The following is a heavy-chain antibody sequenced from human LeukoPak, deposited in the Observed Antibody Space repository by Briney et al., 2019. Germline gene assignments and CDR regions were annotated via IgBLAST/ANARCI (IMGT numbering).Heavy chain of an antibody. CDR2: INHSGST. J-gene: IGHJ4*02. CDR3: ARGRALDY. Sequence: SETLSLTCAAYGGSFSGYYWSWIRQPPGKGLEWIGEINHSGSTNYNPSLKSRVTISVDTSKNQFSLKLSSVTAADTAVYYCARGRALDYWGQGTLVTVSS. V-gene: IGHV4-34*01. CDR1: GGSFSGYY.